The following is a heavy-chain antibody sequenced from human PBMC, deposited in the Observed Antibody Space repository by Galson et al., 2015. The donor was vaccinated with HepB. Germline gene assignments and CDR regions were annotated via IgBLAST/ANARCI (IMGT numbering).Heavy chain of an antibody. CDR2: ISSSNTNI. Sequence: SLRLSCAASTFIFSTYSMNCVRQAPGKGLEWVTYISSSNTNIYYADSVKGRFTISRDNAKNSLYLKMNSLRDEDTVVYYCARGRDGSSIDAFDFWGQGTLVTVSS. CDR1: TFIFSTYS. V-gene: IGHV3-48*02. CDR3: ARGRDGSSIDAFDF. J-gene: IGHJ3*01. D-gene: IGHD5-24*01.